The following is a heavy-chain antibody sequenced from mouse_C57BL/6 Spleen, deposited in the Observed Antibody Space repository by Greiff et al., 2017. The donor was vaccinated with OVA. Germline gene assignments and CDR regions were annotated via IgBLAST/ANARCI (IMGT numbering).Heavy chain of an antibody. CDR3: ARSGLYYGSSYGYFDV. J-gene: IGHJ1*03. CDR2: ILPGSGST. CDR1: GYTFTGYW. D-gene: IGHD1-1*01. V-gene: IGHV1-9*01. Sequence: VQLQQSGAELMKPGASVKLSCKATGYTFTGYWIEWVKQRPGHGLEWIGEILPGSGSTNYNEKFKGKATFTADTSSNTAYMQLSSLTTEDSAIYYCARSGLYYGSSYGYFDVWGTGTTVTVSS.